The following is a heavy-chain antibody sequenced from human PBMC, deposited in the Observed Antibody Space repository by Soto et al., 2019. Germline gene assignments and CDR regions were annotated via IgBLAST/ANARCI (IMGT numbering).Heavy chain of an antibody. CDR1: GDSITSGDYY. CDR3: ASQHYYDSSGYYVGY. V-gene: IGHV4-61*08. Sequence: TXSLTCTVSGDSITSGDYYWNWIRQSPGKGLEWIGYIYSSGSTHYNPSLQNRVTISVDTSKNQFSLKLSSVTAADTAVYYCASQHYYDSSGYYVGYWGQGTLVTVSS. J-gene: IGHJ4*02. D-gene: IGHD3-22*01. CDR2: IYSSGST.